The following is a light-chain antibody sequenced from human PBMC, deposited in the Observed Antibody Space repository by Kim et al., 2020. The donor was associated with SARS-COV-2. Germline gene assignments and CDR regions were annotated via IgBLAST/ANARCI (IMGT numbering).Light chain of an antibody. CDR1: ESISSY. CDR2: ATY. CDR3: QQSYDTPWNT. J-gene: IGKJ2*01. Sequence: DIQMTQSPSSLSASVGDRVTITCRASESISSYLNWYQQKPGKAPNLLISATYTLQSGVPSRFSGSGSGTDFTLTISSVQPEDIATYFCQQSYDTPWNTFGPGTKLEI. V-gene: IGKV1-39*01.